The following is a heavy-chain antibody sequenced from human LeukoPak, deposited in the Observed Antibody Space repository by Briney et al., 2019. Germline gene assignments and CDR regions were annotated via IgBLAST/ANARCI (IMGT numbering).Heavy chain of an antibody. CDR1: GFTFSSYA. J-gene: IGHJ4*02. V-gene: IGHV3-23*01. Sequence: PWGFLRLSCAASGFTFSSYAMSWVRQAPGKALEWVSAISSSSGSTYYADSVKGRLTISRDNSLNTLYLQLNSLRAEDTAVYYCAKAAYGDYAGGDSWGQGALVTVSS. CDR3: AKAAYGDYAGGDS. D-gene: IGHD4-17*01. CDR2: ISSSSGST.